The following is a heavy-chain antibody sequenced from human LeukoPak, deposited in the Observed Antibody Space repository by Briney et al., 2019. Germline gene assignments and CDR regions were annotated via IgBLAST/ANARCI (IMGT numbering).Heavy chain of an antibody. CDR3: ARPRVYCTNGVCYKGYFDY. D-gene: IGHD2-8*01. CDR2: IYYSGST. V-gene: IGHV4-39*07. J-gene: IGHJ4*02. CDR1: GGSISSSSYY. Sequence: SETLSLTCTVSGGSISSSSYYWGWIRQPPGKGLEWIGSIYYSGSTYYNPSLKSRVTISVDTSKNQFSLKLSSVTAADTAVYYCARPRVYCTNGVCYKGYFDYWGQGTLVTVPS.